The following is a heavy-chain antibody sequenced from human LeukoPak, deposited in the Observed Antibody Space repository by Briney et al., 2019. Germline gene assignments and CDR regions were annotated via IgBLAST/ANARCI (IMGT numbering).Heavy chain of an antibody. J-gene: IGHJ3*02. CDR2: ISYDGSNK. V-gene: IGHV3-30*03. Sequence: GGSLRLSCAASGFTFSSYGMHWVRQAPGKGLEWVAVISYDGSNKYYADSVKGRFTISRENAKNSLYLQMNSLRAGDTAVYYCARAEAGDDAFDIWGQGTMVTVFS. D-gene: IGHD3-10*01. CDR3: ARAEAGDDAFDI. CDR1: GFTFSSYG.